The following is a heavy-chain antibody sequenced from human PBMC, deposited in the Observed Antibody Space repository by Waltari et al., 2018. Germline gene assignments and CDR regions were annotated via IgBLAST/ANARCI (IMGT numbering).Heavy chain of an antibody. J-gene: IGHJ6*03. CDR3: ARADSSTAYFYYYMDV. V-gene: IGHV4-59*01. CDR1: GGSLRTSY. Sequence: QVELQESGPGLVKASETLSLTCPVSGGSLRTSYWSWIRQPPGKGLEYIGYVYYTGTTNYNSSLKNRVTIALDTSKNQFSLKVNSVTAADTAVYYCARADSSTAYFYYYMDVWGTGTTVTVSS. CDR2: VYYTGTT. D-gene: IGHD6-13*01.